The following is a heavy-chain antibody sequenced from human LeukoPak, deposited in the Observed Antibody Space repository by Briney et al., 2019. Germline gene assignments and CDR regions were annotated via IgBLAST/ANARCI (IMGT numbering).Heavy chain of an antibody. J-gene: IGHJ4*02. CDR1: GFTFSSYE. CDR2: ISGSGRTI. D-gene: IGHD5-12*01. V-gene: IGHV3-48*03. CDR3: ASPQTSGYAFGY. Sequence: GGSLRLSCAASGFTFSSYEMIWVRQAPGKGLECVSYISGSGRTIYYADSVKGRFTISRDNAKNSLYLQMYSLRAGDTAAYYCASPQTSGYAFGYWGLGTLVTVSS.